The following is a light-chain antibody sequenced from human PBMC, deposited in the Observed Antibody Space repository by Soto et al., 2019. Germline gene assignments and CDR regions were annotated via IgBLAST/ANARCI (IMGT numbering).Light chain of an antibody. CDR1: QAIDNY. V-gene: IGKV1-9*01. CDR2: AAY. CDR3: QLLNDYPPVT. J-gene: IGKJ5*01. Sequence: DIQLTQSPSFLSASVGDTVTITCRASQAIDNYLAWYQHAPGKAPRLLIYAAYTLQSGVPKRFSGSGSGTEFSLTISSLQPEDFATYYCQLLNDYPPVTFGQGTRLEIK.